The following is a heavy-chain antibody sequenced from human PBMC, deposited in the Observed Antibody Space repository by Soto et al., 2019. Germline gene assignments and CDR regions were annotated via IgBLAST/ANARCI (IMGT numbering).Heavy chain of an antibody. Sequence: GGSLRLSCIASGFKFNNYDMSWVRQAPGKGLEWVSAIRSSGGSTYYVDSVKGRFTISRDNSKNTLYLQMNSLRAEDTAVYYCARDSTYGDYVSNYFDYWGQGTLVTVSS. CDR2: IRSSGGST. V-gene: IGHV3-23*01. CDR3: ARDSTYGDYVSNYFDY. CDR1: GFKFNNYD. D-gene: IGHD4-17*01. J-gene: IGHJ4*02.